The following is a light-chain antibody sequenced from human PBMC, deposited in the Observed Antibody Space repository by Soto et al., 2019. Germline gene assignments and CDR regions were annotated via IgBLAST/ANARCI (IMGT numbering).Light chain of an antibody. V-gene: IGKV1-39*01. CDR2: TAS. J-gene: IGKJ4*01. CDR1: QRISNS. Sequence: IKMTKSPSSLSTYVGDRVTVNCRASQRISNSLSWYHQKTGQAPKLLIYTASSLHTGVPSRFSGSGSGTDFTLTISSLQPEDFATYFCQQSYSSPLTFGGGTKVDIK. CDR3: QQSYSSPLT.